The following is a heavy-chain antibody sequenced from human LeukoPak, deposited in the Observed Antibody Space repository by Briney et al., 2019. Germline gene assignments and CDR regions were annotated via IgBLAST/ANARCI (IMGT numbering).Heavy chain of an antibody. V-gene: IGHV3-30*02. CDR2: IRYDGSNK. Sequence: GGSLRLSCAASGFTLSSYGMHWVRQAPGKGLEWVAFIRYDGSNKYYADSVKGRFTISRDNSKDTLYLQMNSLRAEDTAVYYCAKEQQLVGGGLDYWGQGTLVTVSS. D-gene: IGHD6-13*01. CDR3: AKEQQLVGGGLDY. CDR1: GFTLSSYG. J-gene: IGHJ4*02.